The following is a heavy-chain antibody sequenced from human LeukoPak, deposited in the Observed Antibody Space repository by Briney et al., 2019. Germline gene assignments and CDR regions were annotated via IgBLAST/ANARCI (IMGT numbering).Heavy chain of an antibody. D-gene: IGHD2/OR15-2a*01. J-gene: IGHJ2*01. CDR2: ITRQSTYI. CDR1: GFTFSSSS. Sequence: GGSLRLSCAASGFTFSSSSLNWVRQAPGKGLEGVSSITRQSTYIYYADSMKGRFTISRDSAKNSLYLQMNSLRADDTAVYYCARAPSGENYFPWYFDLWGRGTLVTVSS. CDR3: ARAPSGENYFPWYFDL. V-gene: IGHV3-21*01.